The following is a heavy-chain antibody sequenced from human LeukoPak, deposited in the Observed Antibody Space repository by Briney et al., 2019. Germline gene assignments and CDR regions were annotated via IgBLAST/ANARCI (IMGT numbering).Heavy chain of an antibody. CDR1: GGSISGSSYY. V-gene: IGHV4-39*01. D-gene: IGHD4-11*01. J-gene: IGHJ4*02. CDR3: ARPGYSNSIDY. Sequence: SATLSLTCTVSGGSISGSSYYWGWIRQPPGKELEYIGSIYYSGNTYYNPSLESRVTISVDTSKNQFSLNLSSVTAADTAVYYCARPGYSNSIDYWGQGTLVTVSS. CDR2: IYYSGNT.